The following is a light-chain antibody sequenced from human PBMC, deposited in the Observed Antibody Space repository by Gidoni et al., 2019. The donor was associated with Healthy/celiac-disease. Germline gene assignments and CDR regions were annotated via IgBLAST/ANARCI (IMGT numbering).Light chain of an antibody. V-gene: IGKV1-39*01. CDR3: QQSYSTPRT. J-gene: IGKJ1*01. CDR2: AAS. CDR1: QSISSY. Sequence: DIQMTQSPSSLSASVGDRVTITCRASQSISSYLNWYQQKPGKAPKLLIYAASSLQSGVPSRFSGSGSVTDFTRTISSLQPEDFATYYCQQSYSTPRTFGQGTKVEIK.